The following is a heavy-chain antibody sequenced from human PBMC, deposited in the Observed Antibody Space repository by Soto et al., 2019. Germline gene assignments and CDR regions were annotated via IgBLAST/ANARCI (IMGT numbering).Heavy chain of an antibody. D-gene: IGHD4-17*01. V-gene: IGHV6-1*01. CDR3: AKEYGRLDY. CDR1: GDSVSSNSAG. Sequence: TCAITGDSVSSNSAGWSWFRQSPSRGLEWLGRTYYRSKWYYEYAVSVRGRITINPDTSKNQYSLQLNSVTPEDTAVYFCAKEYGRLDYWGQGTLVTVSS. J-gene: IGHJ4*02. CDR2: TYYRSKWYY.